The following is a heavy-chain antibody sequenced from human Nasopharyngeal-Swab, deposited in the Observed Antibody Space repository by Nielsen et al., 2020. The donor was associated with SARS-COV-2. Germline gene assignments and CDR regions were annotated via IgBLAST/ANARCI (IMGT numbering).Heavy chain of an antibody. J-gene: IGHJ6*02. CDR1: GFTFSSYW. Sequence: GESLKISCAASGFTFSSYWMSWVRQALGKGLEWVANIKQDGSEKYYVDSVKGRFTISRDNAKNSLYLQMNSLRAEDTAVYYCARDTSPHYYYYGMDVWGQGTTVTVSS. CDR3: ARDTSPHYYYYGMDV. V-gene: IGHV3-7*01. CDR2: IKQDGSEK.